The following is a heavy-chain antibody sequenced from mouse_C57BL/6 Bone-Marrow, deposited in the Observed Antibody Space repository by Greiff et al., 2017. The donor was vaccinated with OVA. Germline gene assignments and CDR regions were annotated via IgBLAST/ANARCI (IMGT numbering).Heavy chain of an antibody. CDR3: ARRAYYSNPTWFAY. V-gene: IGHV1-22*01. Sequence: VQLQQSGPELVKPGASVKMSCKASGYTFTDYNMHWVKQSHGKSLEWIGYINPNNGGTSYNQKFKGKATLTVNTSSNTDYMELRSLTTEDSAVYYCARRAYYSNPTWFAYWGQGTLVTVSA. CDR1: GYTFTDYN. D-gene: IGHD2-5*01. CDR2: INPNNGGT. J-gene: IGHJ3*01.